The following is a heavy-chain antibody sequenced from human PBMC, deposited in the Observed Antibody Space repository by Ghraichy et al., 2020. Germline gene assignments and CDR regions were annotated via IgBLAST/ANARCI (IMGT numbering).Heavy chain of an antibody. J-gene: IGHJ4*02. D-gene: IGHD3-22*01. CDR2: IYYSGSP. V-gene: IGHV4-59*08. CDR3: ARHSSGYKRPNFDY. Sequence: SETLSLTCTVSGGSISSYYWSWIRQPPGKGLEWIGYIYYSGSPNYNPSLKSRVTISVDPSKNQFSLKLSSVTAADTAVYYCARHSSGYKRPNFDYWGQGTLVTVSS. CDR1: GGSISSYY.